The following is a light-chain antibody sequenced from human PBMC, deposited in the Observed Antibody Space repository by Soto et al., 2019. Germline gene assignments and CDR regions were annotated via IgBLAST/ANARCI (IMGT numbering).Light chain of an antibody. Sequence: EIVLTQSPGTLSVSPGGRATLSCRASQSISDTLAWYQQKPGQAPRLLIYDASNRATGIPARFSGSGSGTDFTLTISSLEPEDFAVYYCQQRSNWPPLFGGGTKVDIK. V-gene: IGKV3-11*01. CDR3: QQRSNWPPL. J-gene: IGKJ4*01. CDR1: QSISDT. CDR2: DAS.